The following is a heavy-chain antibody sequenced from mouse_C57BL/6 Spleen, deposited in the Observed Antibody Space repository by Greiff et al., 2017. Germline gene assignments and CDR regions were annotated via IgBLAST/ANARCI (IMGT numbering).Heavy chain of an antibody. D-gene: IGHD2-10*02. J-gene: IGHJ3*01. V-gene: IGHV1-59*01. CDR2: IDPSDSYT. Sequence: VQLQQPGAELVRPGTSVKLSCKASGYTFTSYWMHWVKQRPGRGLEWIGVIDPSDSYTNYNQKFKGKATLTVDTSSSTAYMQLSSLTSEDSAVYYCANSILAYWGQGTLVTVSA. CDR3: ANSILAY. CDR1: GYTFTSYW.